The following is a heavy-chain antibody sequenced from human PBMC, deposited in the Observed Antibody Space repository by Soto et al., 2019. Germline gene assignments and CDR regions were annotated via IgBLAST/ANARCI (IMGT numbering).Heavy chain of an antibody. Sequence: SETLSLTCTVSGGSISSYYWSWIRQPPGKGLEWIGEINHSGSTNYNPSLKSRVTISVDTSKNQFSLKLSSVTAADTAVYYCARLYGSGRYYYYYGMDVWGQGTTVTVSS. D-gene: IGHD3-10*01. CDR3: ARLYGSGRYYYYYGMDV. CDR1: GGSISSYY. J-gene: IGHJ6*02. CDR2: INHSGST. V-gene: IGHV4-34*01.